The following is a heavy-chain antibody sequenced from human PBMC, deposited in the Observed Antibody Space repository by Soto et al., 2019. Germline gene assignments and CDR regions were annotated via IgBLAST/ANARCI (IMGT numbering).Heavy chain of an antibody. CDR2: ISGSGGST. J-gene: IGHJ6*03. CDR3: AGGIAAAGTLHYYSMDV. Sequence: PGGSLRLXCAASGFTFSSYAMSWVRQAPGKGLEWVSAISGSGGSTYYADSVKGRFTISRGNSKNTLYLQMNSLRAEDTAVYYCAGGIAAAGTLHYYSMDVWGKGTTVTVSS. V-gene: IGHV3-23*01. D-gene: IGHD6-13*01. CDR1: GFTFSSYA.